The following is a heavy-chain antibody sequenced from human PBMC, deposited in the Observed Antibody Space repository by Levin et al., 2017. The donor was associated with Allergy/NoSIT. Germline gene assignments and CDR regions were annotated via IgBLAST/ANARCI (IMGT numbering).Heavy chain of an antibody. CDR1: GGSFSGYY. D-gene: IGHD6-13*01. Sequence: PSETLSLTCAVYGGSFSGYYWSWIRQPPGKGLEWIGEINHSGSTNYNPSLKSRVTISVDTSKNQFSLKLSSVTAADTAVYYCARGPPAAAGTDWFDPWGQGTLVTVSS. CDR2: INHSGST. J-gene: IGHJ5*02. V-gene: IGHV4-34*01. CDR3: ARGPPAAAGTDWFDP.